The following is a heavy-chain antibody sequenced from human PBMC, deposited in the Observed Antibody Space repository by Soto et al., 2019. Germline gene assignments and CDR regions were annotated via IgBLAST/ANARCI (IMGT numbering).Heavy chain of an antibody. CDR2: IASDGRDK. V-gene: IGHV3-33*06. CDR3: AKDGYSITRNKPLDY. J-gene: IGHJ4*02. D-gene: IGHD2-2*01. Sequence: QVQLVESGGGVVQPGRSLRLSCEASGFTFSNHGMHWVRQAPGRGLEWVAVIASDGRDKKFANSVKGRFTISRDNSKNTLYLQMNSLRAEDTAVYYCAKDGYSITRNKPLDYWGQGTLVTVSS. CDR1: GFTFSNHG.